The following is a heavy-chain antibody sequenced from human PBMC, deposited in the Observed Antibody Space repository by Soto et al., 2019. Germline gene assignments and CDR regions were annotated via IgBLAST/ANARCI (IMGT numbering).Heavy chain of an antibody. D-gene: IGHD6-19*01. CDR3: AREGAVAGSQDF. V-gene: IGHV3-33*01. J-gene: IGHJ4*02. CDR1: GSIFIDKA. Sequence: QVQLVESGGGVVQPGKSLRLSFPGPGSIFIDKALPWVRQAPGKGLEWVALICYEGSKKYYADSVKGRFTVSRDNINSTLYLEMNSLRVEDSAVYYCAREGAVAGSQDFWGQGTLVTVSS. CDR2: ICYEGSKK.